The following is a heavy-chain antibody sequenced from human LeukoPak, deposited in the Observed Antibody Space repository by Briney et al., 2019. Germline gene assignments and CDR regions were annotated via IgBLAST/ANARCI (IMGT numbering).Heavy chain of an antibody. Sequence: GGSLRLSCAASGFTFDDYAMHWVRQAPGKGLEWVSRINWNSANIVYADSVKGRFTISRDNAKNSLYLQMNSLKTEDTAVYYCTTGNKYYDISGLPEGGFWGQGTLVTVSS. CDR1: GFTFDDYA. J-gene: IGHJ4*02. CDR2: INWNSANI. V-gene: IGHV3-9*01. CDR3: TTGNKYYDISGLPEGGF. D-gene: IGHD3-22*01.